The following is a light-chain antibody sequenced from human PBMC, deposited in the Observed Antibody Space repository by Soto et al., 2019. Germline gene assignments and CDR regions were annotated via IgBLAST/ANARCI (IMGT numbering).Light chain of an antibody. J-gene: IGLJ1*01. CDR1: SSDVGSYNL. CDR3: CSYAGSSTSPYV. V-gene: IGLV2-23*01. Sequence: QSVLTQPASVSGSPGQSITISCTGTSSDVGSYNLVSWYQQHPGKAPKLMIYEGSKRPSGVSNRCSGSKSGNTAPLTISGLQAEDEADYYCCSYAGSSTSPYVFGTGTKVTVL. CDR2: EGS.